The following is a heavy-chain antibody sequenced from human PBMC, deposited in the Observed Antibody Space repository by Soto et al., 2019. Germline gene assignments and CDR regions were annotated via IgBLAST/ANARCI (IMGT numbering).Heavy chain of an antibody. J-gene: IGHJ4*02. CDR2: IYYSGST. D-gene: IGHD3-22*01. CDR1: GGSISSGGYY. CDR3: ATVDSSGYWYYDY. Sequence: SETLSLTCTVSGGSISSGGYYWSWIRQHPGKGLEWIGYIYYSGSTYYNPSLKSRVTISVDTSKNQFSLKLSSVTAADTAVYYCATVDSSGYWYYDYWGQGTLVTVSS. V-gene: IGHV4-31*03.